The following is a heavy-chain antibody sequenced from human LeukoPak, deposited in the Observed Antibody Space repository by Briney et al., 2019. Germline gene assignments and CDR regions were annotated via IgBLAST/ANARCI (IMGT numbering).Heavy chain of an antibody. CDR1: GFTFSSFE. CDR3: ARGDSGWYSGH. CDR2: ISSGGSTI. J-gene: IGHJ4*02. V-gene: IGHV3-48*03. Sequence: PGGSLRLSCAASGFTFSSFEMKWVRQAPGKGLEWVSYISSGGSTIYYADSVKGRFTISRDNAKNSLYLQMNSLRAEDTAVYYCARGDSGWYSGHWGQGTLVTVSS. D-gene: IGHD6-19*01.